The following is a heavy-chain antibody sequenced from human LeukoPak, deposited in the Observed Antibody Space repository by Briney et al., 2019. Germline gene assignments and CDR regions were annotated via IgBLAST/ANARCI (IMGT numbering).Heavy chain of an antibody. D-gene: IGHD5-24*01. CDR3: AKDREGYGDYYDY. CDR1: GFTFSSYA. J-gene: IGHJ4*02. V-gene: IGHV3-23*01. Sequence: GGSLRLSCAASGFTFSSYAMSWVRQTPGKGLEWASAISGSGGSTYYADSVKGRFTISRDNSKNTLYLQMNSLRAEDTAVYYCAKDREGYGDYYDYWGQGTLVTVSS. CDR2: ISGSGGST.